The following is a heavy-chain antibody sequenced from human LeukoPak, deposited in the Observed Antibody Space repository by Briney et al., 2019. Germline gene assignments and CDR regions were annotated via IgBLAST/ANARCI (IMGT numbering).Heavy chain of an antibody. V-gene: IGHV4-34*01. D-gene: IGHD6-13*01. J-gene: IGHJ3*02. CDR1: GGSFSGYY. CDR2: IYHSGST. CDR3: ARVLLYSSSWYIPPKNDAFDI. Sequence: SETLSLTCAVYGGSFSGYYWSWIRQPPGKGLEWIGYIYHSGSTNYNPSLKSRVAISLDTSKNQFSLKLSSVTAADTAVYYCARVLLYSSSWYIPPKNDAFDIWGQGTMVTVSS.